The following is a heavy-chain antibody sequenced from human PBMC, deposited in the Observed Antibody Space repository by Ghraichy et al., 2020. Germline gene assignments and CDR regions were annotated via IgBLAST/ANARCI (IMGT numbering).Heavy chain of an antibody. D-gene: IGHD3-10*01. J-gene: IGHJ4*02. CDR2: MYYSGST. CDR3: ARGDSPVRGGPTFFDY. Sequence: SETLSLTCTVSGGSINSYSWSWIRQPPGKGLEWIGYMYYSGSTNYNPSLKSRVTISVDTSKNQFSLNLNSVTAADTAVYYCARGDSPVRGGPTFFDYWGQGTLVTVSS. CDR1: GGSINSYS. V-gene: IGHV4-59*01.